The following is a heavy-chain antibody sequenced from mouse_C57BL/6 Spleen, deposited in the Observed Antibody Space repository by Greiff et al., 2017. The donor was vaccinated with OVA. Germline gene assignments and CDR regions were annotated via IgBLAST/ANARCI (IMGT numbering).Heavy chain of an antibody. D-gene: IGHD2-4*01. Sequence: QVQLKQPGAELVRPGTSVKLSCKASGYTFTSYWMHWVKQRPGQGLEWIGVIDPSDSYTNYNQKFKGKATLTVDTSSSTAYMQLSSLTSEDSAVYYCAREITKYYFDYWGQGTTLTVSS. CDR1: GYTFTSYW. CDR2: IDPSDSYT. CDR3: AREITKYYFDY. J-gene: IGHJ2*01. V-gene: IGHV1-59*01.